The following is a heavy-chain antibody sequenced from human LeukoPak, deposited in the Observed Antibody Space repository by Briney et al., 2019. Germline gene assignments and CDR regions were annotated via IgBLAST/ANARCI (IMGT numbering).Heavy chain of an antibody. J-gene: IGHJ6*02. CDR1: GGSISNGDHY. CDR3: ATYPYYYGMDV. Sequence: SETLSLTCTVSGGSISNGDHYWSWIRQHPGRGLEWIGHIYYSGSTYYNPSLKSRGIISVETSKNQFSLKLSSVTAADTAVYYCATYPYYYGMDVWGQGTTVTVSS. V-gene: IGHV4-31*03. CDR2: IYYSGST.